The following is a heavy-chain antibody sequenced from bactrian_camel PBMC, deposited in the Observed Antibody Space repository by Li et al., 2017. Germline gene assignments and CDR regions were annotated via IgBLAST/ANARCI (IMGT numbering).Heavy chain of an antibody. J-gene: IGHJ4*01. V-gene: IGHV3S56*01. CDR1: GVAFRRYC. D-gene: IGHD6*01. CDR3: AEGRGSRGEYCYSLNY. CDR2: MDGDGTT. Sequence: VQLVESGGGSVQAGGSLRLSCAVSGVAFRRYCMGWFRQAEGKEREAVATMDGDGTTIYADAVKGRFTISQDNAKNTVYLQMNNLQPEDTAMYYCAEGRGSRGEYCYSLNYWGQGTQVTVS.